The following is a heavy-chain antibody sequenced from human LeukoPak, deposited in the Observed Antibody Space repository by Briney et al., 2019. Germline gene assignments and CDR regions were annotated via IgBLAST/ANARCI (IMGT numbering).Heavy chain of an antibody. V-gene: IGHV3-74*03. D-gene: IGHD2-2*01. CDR2: IIDDGSSI. CDR1: GFTFSTYW. J-gene: IGHJ4*02. Sequence: GGSLRLSCAASGFTFSTYWMHWVRQAPGKGLVWFARIIDDGSSIQYADSVKGRFTISRDNAKNTLFLQMNSLRAEDTAVYSCARELVVRAGDYFDNWGQGTLVTVSS. CDR3: ARELVVRAGDYFDN.